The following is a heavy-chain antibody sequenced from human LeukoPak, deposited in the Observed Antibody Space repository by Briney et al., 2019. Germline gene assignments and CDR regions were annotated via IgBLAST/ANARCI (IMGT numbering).Heavy chain of an antibody. V-gene: IGHV3-53*01. CDR1: GVTVSTNY. Sequence: GGSLRLSCAASGVTVSTNYMGWVRQAPGKGLEWVSVMYSDGITYYADSVKGRFTISRDNSKNTLFLQMNSLRAEDSAVYYCARPLHIVGTTSYSDYWGQGTLVTVSS. J-gene: IGHJ4*02. CDR3: ARPLHIVGTTSYSDY. D-gene: IGHD1-26*01. CDR2: MYSDGIT.